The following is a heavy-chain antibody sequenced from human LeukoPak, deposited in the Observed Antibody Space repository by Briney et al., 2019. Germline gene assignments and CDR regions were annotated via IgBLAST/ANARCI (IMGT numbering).Heavy chain of an antibody. Sequence: ASVKVSCKASGFTFTSYDINWVRQAPGQGREWMGWMNPNSGNTRYAQKVQGRITMTRDTSILTAYMELSSLRSEDAAVYQCARRPHLVRGLIMTDSVRGMAVWRQGTTVTVPS. D-gene: IGHD3-10*01. CDR1: GFTFTSYD. CDR2: MNPNSGNT. V-gene: IGHV1-8*01. J-gene: IGHJ6*02. CDR3: ARRPHLVRGLIMTDSVRGMAV.